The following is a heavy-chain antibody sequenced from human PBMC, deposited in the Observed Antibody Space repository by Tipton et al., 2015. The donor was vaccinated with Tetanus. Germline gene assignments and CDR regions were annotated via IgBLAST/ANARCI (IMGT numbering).Heavy chain of an antibody. J-gene: IGHJ2*01. V-gene: IGHV4-59*11. CDR1: GGPISGHY. CDR2: ISYAGYT. Sequence: PSLTCTVSGGPISGHYWSWIRQTPGRGLEWIGYISYAGYTSYSPSLKNRVTMSVDTSKNQFSLKLKSVTAADTAVYYCAREMNRFFDIWGRGTLVTVSA. CDR3: AREMNRFFDI. D-gene: IGHD1-14*01.